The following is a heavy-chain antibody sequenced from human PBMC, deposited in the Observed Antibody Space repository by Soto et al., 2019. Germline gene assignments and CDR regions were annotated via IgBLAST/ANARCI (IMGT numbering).Heavy chain of an antibody. CDR3: ARDGTIGSPPKGMDV. V-gene: IGHV3-48*03. CDR2: SSNSGSIK. J-gene: IGHJ6*02. CDR1: VFSFIRYD. Sequence: GGSLRLSCAGSVFSFIRYDLNWVRQAPGKGLEWVSYSSNSGSIKYFADSVKGRFTISRDNAKKSLYLEMNSLRVEDTGVYFCARDGTIGSPPKGMDVWGQGTTVTVSS. D-gene: IGHD3-10*01.